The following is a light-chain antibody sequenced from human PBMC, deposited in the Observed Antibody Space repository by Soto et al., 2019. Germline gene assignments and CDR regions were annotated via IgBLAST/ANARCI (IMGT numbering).Light chain of an antibody. Sequence: QSALTQPASVSDSPGQSITISCTGTSSDVGGSNFVSWYQQHPGKPPKLIIYDVANRPSGVPDRFSGSKSGSSASLAITGLQAEDEADYYCQSYDSSLTGSIFGTGTKLTVL. CDR2: DVA. CDR1: SSDVGGSNF. J-gene: IGLJ1*01. V-gene: IGLV2-14*03. CDR3: QSYDSSLTGSI.